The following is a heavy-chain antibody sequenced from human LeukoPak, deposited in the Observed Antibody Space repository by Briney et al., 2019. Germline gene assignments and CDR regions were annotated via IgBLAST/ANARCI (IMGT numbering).Heavy chain of an antibody. V-gene: IGHV4-61*02. D-gene: IGHD3-22*01. Sequence: PSQTLSLTCTVSGDSISSGDYYWSWIRQPAGKGLEWIGRISSSGSTNYNPSLKSRVTISLDTSKNQFSLRMTSVTAADTAVYYCASTLKWLAYDYWGQGTLVTVSS. CDR1: GDSISSGDYY. J-gene: IGHJ4*02. CDR2: ISSSGST. CDR3: ASTLKWLAYDY.